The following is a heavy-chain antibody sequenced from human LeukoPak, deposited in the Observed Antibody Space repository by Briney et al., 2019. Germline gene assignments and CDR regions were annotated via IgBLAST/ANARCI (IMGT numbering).Heavy chain of an antibody. CDR1: GGSLSSYY. J-gene: IGHJ6*02. D-gene: IGHD3-9*01. V-gene: IGHV4-59*01. CDR2: IYYSGST. CDR3: ARVDDYYYYGMDV. Sequence: SETLSLTCTVSGGSLSSYYWSWIRQPPGKGLEWIGYIYYSGSTNYNPSLKSRVTISVDTSKNQFSLKLSSVTAADTAVYYCARVDDYYYYGMDVWGQGTTVTVSS.